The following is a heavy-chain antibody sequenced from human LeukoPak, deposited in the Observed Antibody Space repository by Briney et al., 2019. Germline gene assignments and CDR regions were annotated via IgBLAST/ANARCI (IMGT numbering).Heavy chain of an antibody. V-gene: IGHV3-30*02. CDR3: AKIRGEIDY. J-gene: IGHJ4*02. CDR1: GFTFSRYG. CDR2: IWHDASNA. D-gene: IGHD3-10*01. Sequence: GGSLRLSCAASGFTFSRYGRHWARQAPGKGLEWVASIWHDASNAYYADSVKGRYTISRDNSKNTLYLQMNSLRTEDTAVYYCAKIRGEIDYWGQGILVTVSS.